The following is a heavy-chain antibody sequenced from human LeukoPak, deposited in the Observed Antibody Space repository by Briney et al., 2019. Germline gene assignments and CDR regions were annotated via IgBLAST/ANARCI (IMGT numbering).Heavy chain of an antibody. CDR3: ARDRRSPAAAERANDY. Sequence: AASVKVSCKASGYTFTSYGISWVRQAPGQGLEWRGWISAYNGNTNYAQKLQGRVTMTTDTSTRTAYMELRSLGSDDAAGYCCARDRRSPAAAERANDYWGQGTLVTVSS. CDR1: GYTFTSYG. D-gene: IGHD6-13*01. J-gene: IGHJ4*02. CDR2: ISAYNGNT. V-gene: IGHV1-18*01.